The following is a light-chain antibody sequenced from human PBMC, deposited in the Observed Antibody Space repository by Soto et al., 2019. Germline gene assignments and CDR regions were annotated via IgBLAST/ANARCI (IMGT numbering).Light chain of an antibody. CDR1: SFNIGSNH. V-gene: IGLV1-47*02. CDR3: AAWDDGLNGPV. Sequence: QAVVTQPPSASGTPGQRVTMSCSGSSFNIGSNHVYWYQQLPGMAPKLLIYSNNQRPSGVPDRFSGSKSGTSASLAISGLRSEDEADYYCAAWDDGLNGPVFGGGTQLTVL. CDR2: SNN. J-gene: IGLJ2*01.